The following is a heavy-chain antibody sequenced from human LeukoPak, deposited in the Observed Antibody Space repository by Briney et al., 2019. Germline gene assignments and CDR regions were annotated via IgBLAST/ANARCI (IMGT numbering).Heavy chain of an antibody. CDR2: IYYSGST. D-gene: IGHD5-24*01. J-gene: IGHJ4*02. V-gene: IGHV4-31*03. CDR3: ARSDGYNFDY. CDR1: GGSFSSGGYY. Sequence: NTSETLSLTCTVSGGSFSSGGYYWSWIRQHPGKGLGWIGYIYYSGSTYYNPSLRSRVAISVDTSKNQFSLKPSSVTAADTAVYYCARSDGYNFDYWGQGTLVTVSS.